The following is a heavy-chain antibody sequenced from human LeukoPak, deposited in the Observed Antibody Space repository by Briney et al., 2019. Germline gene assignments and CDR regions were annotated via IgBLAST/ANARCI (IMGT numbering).Heavy chain of an antibody. V-gene: IGHV1-2*04. CDR1: GYTFTGYY. CDR3: ARDFYCGGDCYYFDY. J-gene: IGHJ4*02. Sequence: ASVKVSCKASGYTFTGYYMHWVRQAPGQGLVWMGWINPNSGGTNYAQKFQGWVTMTRDTSISTAYMELSRLRSDDTAVYYCARDFYCGGDCYYFDYWGQGTLVTVSS. CDR2: INPNSGGT. D-gene: IGHD2-21*02.